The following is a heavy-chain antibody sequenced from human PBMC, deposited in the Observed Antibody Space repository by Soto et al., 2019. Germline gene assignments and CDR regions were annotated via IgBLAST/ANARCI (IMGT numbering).Heavy chain of an antibody. CDR2: IKSNIDGGTT. CDR1: GFTFSNAW. J-gene: IGHJ5*02. V-gene: IGHV3-15*01. Sequence: GSLRLSCAASGFTFSNAWMSWVRQAPGRGLEWVGRIKSNIDGGTTDYAAPVKGRFTISRDDSKNTLYLQMNSLKTEDTAVYYCVIVYYFNSGASRWFDPWGQGTLVTVSS. D-gene: IGHD3-22*01. CDR3: VIVYYFNSGASRWFDP.